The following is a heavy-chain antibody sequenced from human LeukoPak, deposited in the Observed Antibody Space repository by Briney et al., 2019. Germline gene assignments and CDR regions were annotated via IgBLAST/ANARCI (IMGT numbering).Heavy chain of an antibody. CDR1: GGSISRSNW. J-gene: IGHJ4*02. CDR3: ATEKTSLYYFDY. Sequence: SGTLSLTCAVSGGSISRSNWWSWVRQPPGQGLEWIGEIYHSGSTNYNPSLKSRVTISVDKSKNQFSLKLSSVTAADTAVYYCATEKTSLYYFDYWGQGTLVTVSS. D-gene: IGHD6-6*01. CDR2: IYHSGST. V-gene: IGHV4-4*02.